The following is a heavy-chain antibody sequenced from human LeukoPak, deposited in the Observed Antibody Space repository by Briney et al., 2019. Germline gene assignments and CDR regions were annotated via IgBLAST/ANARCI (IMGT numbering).Heavy chain of an antibody. J-gene: IGHJ6*03. CDR3: ARGGHYYYYMDV. D-gene: IGHD3-16*01. CDR2: INTSGGST. V-gene: IGHV3-23*01. Sequence: GGSLRLSCVASGFTFRHYDMSWVRQAPGKGLEWVSSINTSGGSTYYADSLQGRFTISRDNSKNTLHLQMNSLRAEDTALYYCARGGHYYYYMDVWGKGTTVTVSS. CDR1: GFTFRHYD.